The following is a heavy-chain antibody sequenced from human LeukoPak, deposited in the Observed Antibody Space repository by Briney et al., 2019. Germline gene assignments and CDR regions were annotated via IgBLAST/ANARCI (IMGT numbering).Heavy chain of an antibody. CDR2: VYYTGST. D-gene: IGHD6-6*01. CDR3: ARHFAYSSSSYFDY. CDR1: GGSVSNYY. J-gene: IGHJ4*02. V-gene: IGHV4-59*08. Sequence: PSETLSLTCSVSGGSVSNYYWSWIRQPPGKGLEWIGYVYYTGSTNYNPSLKSRVTMFEDKSKNQFSLRLYSVTVADTAVYYCARHFAYSSSSYFDYWGQRSLVTVSS.